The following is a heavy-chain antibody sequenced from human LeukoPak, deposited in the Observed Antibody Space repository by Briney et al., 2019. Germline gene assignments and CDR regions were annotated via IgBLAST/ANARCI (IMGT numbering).Heavy chain of an antibody. Sequence: SETLFLTCTVSPYSISSAYYWGWIRQPPGKGLVWIGSIYHSGNTYYTPSLKSRVTISVDTSKNQSSLNLSSVTAADTAVYYCARVVTSGYYFFDSWGQGTLVTVSS. J-gene: IGHJ4*02. CDR2: IYHSGNT. V-gene: IGHV4-38-2*02. CDR1: PYSISSAYY. D-gene: IGHD3-22*01. CDR3: ARVVTSGYYFFDS.